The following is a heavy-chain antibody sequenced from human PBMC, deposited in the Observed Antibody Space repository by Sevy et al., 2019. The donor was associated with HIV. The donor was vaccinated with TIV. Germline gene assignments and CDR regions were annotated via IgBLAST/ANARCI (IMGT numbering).Heavy chain of an antibody. J-gene: IGHJ4*02. CDR3: VRDQPGCIDY. CDR1: GFTFSTYA. Sequence: GGSLRLSCAVSGFTFSTYAMHWVRQAPGKGLECVAILSSGGSKINYADSVKGRFTISRDNSRNTLYLQMNSQRTEDTALYYCVRDQPGCIDYWGQGTLVTVSS. D-gene: IGHD3-10*01. CDR2: LSSGGSKI. V-gene: IGHV3-30-3*01.